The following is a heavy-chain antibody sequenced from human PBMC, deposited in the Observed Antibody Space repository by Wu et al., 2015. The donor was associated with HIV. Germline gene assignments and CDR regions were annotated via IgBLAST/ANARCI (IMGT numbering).Heavy chain of an antibody. CDR2: IIPIFGTA. V-gene: IGHV1-69*13. J-gene: IGHJ3*02. CDR3: ARDSTYADTAMGTSAFDI. CDR1: GGTFSSYA. Sequence: QVQLVQSGAEVKKPGSSVKVSCKASGGTFSSYAISWVRQAPGQGLEWMGRIIPIFGTANYAQKFQGRVTITADESTSTAYMELSSLRSEDTAVYYCARDSTYADTAMGTSAFDIWGQGTMVTVSS. D-gene: IGHD5-18*01.